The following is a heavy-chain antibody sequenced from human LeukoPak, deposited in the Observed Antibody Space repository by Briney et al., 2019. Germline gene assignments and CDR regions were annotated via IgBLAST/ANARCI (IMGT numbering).Heavy chain of an antibody. CDR1: GYSISSGYY. CDR3: AREPKYGSGSYYLDY. CDR2: IYHSGST. J-gene: IGHJ4*02. V-gene: IGHV4-38-2*02. D-gene: IGHD3-10*01. Sequence: SETLSLTCAVSGYSISSGYYRGWIRQPPGKGLEWTGSIYHSGSTYYNPSLKSRVTISVDTSKNQFSLKLSSVTAADTAVYYCAREPKYGSGSYYLDYWGQGTLVTVSS.